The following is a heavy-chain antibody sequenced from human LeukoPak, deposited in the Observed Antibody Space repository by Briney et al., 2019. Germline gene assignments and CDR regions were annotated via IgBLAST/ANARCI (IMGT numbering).Heavy chain of an antibody. CDR3: ARPHTGFDS. J-gene: IGHJ4*02. V-gene: IGHV3-74*01. CDR1: GFTFSSNW. CDR2: INGDGSTT. Sequence: GGSLRLSCAASGFTFSSNWMHWVRQAPGKGLVWVSRINGDGSTTIYADSVKGRFTISRDNAKNTLYLQINSLRVEDTAVYYCARPHTGFDSWGQGTLVTVSS.